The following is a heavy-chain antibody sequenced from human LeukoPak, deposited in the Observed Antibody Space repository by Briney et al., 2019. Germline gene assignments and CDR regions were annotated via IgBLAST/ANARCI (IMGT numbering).Heavy chain of an antibody. Sequence: GGSLRLSCAASGFTFSDYYMNWIRQAPGKGLDWVSVIDTGDRTFYAGSVKGRFAVSRDNSRDIVYLQMNSLRDEDTAVYYCASRVTGDGVYDIWGQGTMVTVSP. V-gene: IGHV3-53*01. D-gene: IGHD7-27*01. CDR2: IDTGDRT. CDR3: ASRVTGDGVYDI. J-gene: IGHJ3*02. CDR1: GFTFSDYY.